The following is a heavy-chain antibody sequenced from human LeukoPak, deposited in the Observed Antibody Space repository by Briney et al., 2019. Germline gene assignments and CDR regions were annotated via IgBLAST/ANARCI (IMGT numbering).Heavy chain of an antibody. CDR1: GFTFSSYS. Sequence: GGSLRLSCAASGFTFSSYSMNWVRQAPGKGLEWDSSISSSSSYIYYADSVKGRSTISRDNAKNSLYLQMNSLRAEDTAVYYCARVGMEAAMGLRLGELSFSDYWGQGTLVTVSS. CDR3: ARVGMEAAMGLRLGELSFSDY. D-gene: IGHD3-16*02. CDR2: ISSSSSYI. V-gene: IGHV3-21*01. J-gene: IGHJ4*02.